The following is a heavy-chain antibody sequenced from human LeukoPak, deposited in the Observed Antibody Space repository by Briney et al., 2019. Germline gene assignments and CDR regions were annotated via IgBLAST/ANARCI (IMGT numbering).Heavy chain of an antibody. D-gene: IGHD1-7*01. CDR3: ARDRGWAGGTTSYYFDY. CDR2: INPTGYTT. Sequence: ASVKVSCKASGYTFTSYYLHWVRQAPGQGLEWMGIINPTGYTTSYAQKFQGRVTITMDTSTSTVYMELSSLRSEDTAVYYCARDRGWAGGTTSYYFDYWGQGTLVTVSS. CDR1: GYTFTSYY. J-gene: IGHJ4*02. V-gene: IGHV1-46*01.